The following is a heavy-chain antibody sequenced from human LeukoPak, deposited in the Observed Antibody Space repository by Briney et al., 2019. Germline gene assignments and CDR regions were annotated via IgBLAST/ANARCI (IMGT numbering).Heavy chain of an antibody. Sequence: LKPSETLSLTCAVYGGSFSGYYWSWIRQPPGKGLEWIGEINHSGSTNYNPSLKSRVTISVDTSKNQFSLKLSSVTAADTAVYYCASAVAGFDYWGQGTLVTVSS. D-gene: IGHD6-19*01. CDR1: GGSFSGYY. V-gene: IGHV4-34*01. J-gene: IGHJ4*02. CDR2: INHSGST. CDR3: ASAVAGFDY.